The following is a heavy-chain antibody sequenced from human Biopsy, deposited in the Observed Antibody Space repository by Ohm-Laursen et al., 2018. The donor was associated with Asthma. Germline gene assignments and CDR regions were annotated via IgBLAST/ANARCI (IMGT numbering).Heavy chain of an antibody. CDR3: ASGGIAVAGPSHYYYYYGMDV. J-gene: IGHJ6*02. V-gene: IGHV4-61*01. CDR1: GGSVSTGSYY. CDR2: IYYSGST. Sequence: SETLSLTCTVSGGSVSTGSYYWSWTRQPPGKGLEWIGYIYYSGSTNYNPSLKSRVTISVDTSKNQFSLKLSSVTAADTAVYYCASGGIAVAGPSHYYYYYGMDVWGQGTTVTVSS. D-gene: IGHD6-19*01.